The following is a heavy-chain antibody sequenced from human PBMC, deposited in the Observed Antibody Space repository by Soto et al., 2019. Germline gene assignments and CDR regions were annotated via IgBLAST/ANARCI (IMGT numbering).Heavy chain of an antibody. Sequence: TLSLTCTVSGGSISSGDYYWSWIRQPPGKGLEWIGYIYYSGSTYYNPSLKSRVTISVDTSKNQFSLKLSSVTAADTAVYYCARGLNYYGPGSYPKGIYFQHWGQGTLVTVSS. CDR1: GGSISSGDYY. D-gene: IGHD3-10*01. CDR3: ARGLNYYGPGSYPKGIYFQH. CDR2: IYYSGST. J-gene: IGHJ1*01. V-gene: IGHV4-30-4*01.